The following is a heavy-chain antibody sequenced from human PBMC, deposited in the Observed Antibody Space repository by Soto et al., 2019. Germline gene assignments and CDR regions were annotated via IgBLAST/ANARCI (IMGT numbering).Heavy chain of an antibody. D-gene: IGHD4-4*01. CDR1: GYTLTELS. J-gene: IGHJ6*02. CDR2: FDPEDGET. CDR3: ATEANASYSNYRYYYYGMDV. Sequence: GASVKVSCKVSGYTLTELSMHWVRQAPGKGLEWMGGFDPEDGETIYAQKFQGRVTMAEDTSTDTAYMELSSLRSEDTAVYYCATEANASYSNYRYYYYGMDVWGQGTTVTVSS. V-gene: IGHV1-24*01.